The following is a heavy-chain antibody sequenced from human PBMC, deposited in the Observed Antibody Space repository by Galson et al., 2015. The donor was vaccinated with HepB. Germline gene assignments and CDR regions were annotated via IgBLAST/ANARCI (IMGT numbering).Heavy chain of an antibody. Sequence: SLRLSCAASGFTFSSYSMNWVRQAPGKGLEWVSYISSSSSTIYYADSVKGPFTISRDNAKNSLYLQMNSLRAEDTAVYYCAREEDKMMEDAFDIWGQGTMVTVSS. CDR1: GFTFSSYS. J-gene: IGHJ3*02. V-gene: IGHV3-48*01. CDR3: AREEDKMMEDAFDI. D-gene: IGHD2-15*01. CDR2: ISSSSSTI.